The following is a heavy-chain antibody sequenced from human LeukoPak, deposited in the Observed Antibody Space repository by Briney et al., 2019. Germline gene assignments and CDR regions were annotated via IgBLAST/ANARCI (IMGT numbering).Heavy chain of an antibody. J-gene: IGHJ4*02. V-gene: IGHV4-38-2*02. CDR2: IYHSGST. Sequence: SETLSLTCTVSGYSISSGYYWGWIRQPPGKGLEWIGSIYHSGSTYYNPSLKSRVTISVDRSKNQFSLKLSSVTAADTAVYYCARDSGAAGEFDYWGQGTLVTVSS. CDR3: ARDSGAAGEFDY. CDR1: GYSISSGYY. D-gene: IGHD6-13*01.